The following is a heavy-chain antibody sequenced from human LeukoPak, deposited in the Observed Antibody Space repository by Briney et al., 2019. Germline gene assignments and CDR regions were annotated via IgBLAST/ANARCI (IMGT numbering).Heavy chain of an antibody. V-gene: IGHV3-21*01. D-gene: IGHD7-27*01. CDR3: ARDPPGAHFDY. J-gene: IGHJ4*02. CDR1: GFTFSSYS. CDR2: FSSSSSNI. Sequence: GGSLRLSCTASGFTFSSYSMNWVRQAPGKGLEWVSYFSSSSSNIFYADSFKGRFTISRDNAQNSLYLQMNSLRVEDTAVYYCARDPPGAHFDYWGQGTLVTVSS.